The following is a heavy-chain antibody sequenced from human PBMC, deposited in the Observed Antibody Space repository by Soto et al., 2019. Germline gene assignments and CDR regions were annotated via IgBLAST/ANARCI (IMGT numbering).Heavy chain of an antibody. V-gene: IGHV4-38-2*01. CDR1: VYSISSGYY. CDR2: IYHSGST. J-gene: IGHJ4*02. D-gene: IGHD5-18*01. Sequence: KPSETLSLTCAVSVYSISSGYYWGWIRQPPGKGLEWIGSIYHSGSTYYNPSLKSRVTISVDTSKNQFSLKLSSVTAADTAVYYCARANTWIQLWLFDYWGQGTLVTVS. CDR3: ARANTWIQLWLFDY.